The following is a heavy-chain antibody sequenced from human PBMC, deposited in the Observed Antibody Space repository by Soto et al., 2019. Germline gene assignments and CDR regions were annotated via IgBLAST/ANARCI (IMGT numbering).Heavy chain of an antibody. CDR1: GGSISSSNW. Sequence: SETLSLTCAVSGGSISSSNWWSWVRQPPGKGLEWIGEIYHSGSTNYNPSLKSRVTISVDKSKNQFSLKLSSVAAADTAVYYCARTTLGATTSAFDIWGQGTMVTVSS. D-gene: IGHD1-26*01. V-gene: IGHV4-4*02. CDR2: IYHSGST. CDR3: ARTTLGATTSAFDI. J-gene: IGHJ3*02.